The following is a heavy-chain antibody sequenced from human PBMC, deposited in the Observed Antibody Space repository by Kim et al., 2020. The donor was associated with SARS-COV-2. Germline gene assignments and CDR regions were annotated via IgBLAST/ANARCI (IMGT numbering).Heavy chain of an antibody. D-gene: IGHD2-2*02. J-gene: IGHJ4*02. V-gene: IGHV3-21*01. CDR1: GFTFSSYS. CDR2: ISSSSSYI. CDR3: ARAVVVPAAIQNVPGNFDY. Sequence: GGSLRLSCAASGFTFSSYSMNWVRQAPGKGLEWVSSISSSSSYIYYADSVKGRFTISRDNAKNSLYLQMNSLRAEDTAVYYCARAVVVPAAIQNVPGNFDYWGQGTLVTVSS.